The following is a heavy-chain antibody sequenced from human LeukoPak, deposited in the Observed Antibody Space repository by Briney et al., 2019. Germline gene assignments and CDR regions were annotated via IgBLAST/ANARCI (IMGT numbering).Heavy chain of an antibody. V-gene: IGHV3-48*01. D-gene: IGHD6-6*01. CDR1: GFTFSSYR. J-gene: IGHJ4*02. CDR2: ISNTGSTI. CDR3: ARGPYSSSNYFDY. Sequence: PGGSLRLSCAASGFTFSSYRMNCVRQAPGKGLEWVSYISNTGSTIYYADSVRGRFTISRDNAKNLLYLQMNSLRAADTAVYYCARGPYSSSNYFDYWGQGTLVTVSS.